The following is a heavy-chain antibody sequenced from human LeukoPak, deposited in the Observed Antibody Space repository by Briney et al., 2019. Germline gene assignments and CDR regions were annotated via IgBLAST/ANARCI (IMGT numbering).Heavy chain of an antibody. CDR3: ASAYTYVRLGDH. J-gene: IGHJ4*02. Sequence: GGSLRLSCAASGLSFSNYWMHWVRQAPGKGLVWVARTNLHGTAVDYADPVKGRFTISRDNSKNMLFLQMNSLRVEDTAVYYCASAYTYVRLGDHWGQGTLVTVSP. CDR2: TNLHGTAV. CDR1: GLSFSNYW. V-gene: IGHV3-74*01. D-gene: IGHD3-10*02.